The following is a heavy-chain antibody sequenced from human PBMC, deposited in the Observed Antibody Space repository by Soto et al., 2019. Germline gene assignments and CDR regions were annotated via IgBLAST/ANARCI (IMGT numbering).Heavy chain of an antibody. CDR2: FVPMLDSA. J-gene: IGHJ4*02. Sequence: GASVKVSCKASGDTFYTYTFNWVRQAPGQGLEWMGRFVPMLDSANYAQTFQGRVTITADKSTSTVYMELSSLSSEDTAVYHCARSYCGGDCYWDSFDYWGQGTLVNSPQ. CDR3: ARSYCGGDCYWDSFDY. D-gene: IGHD2-21*02. CDR1: GDTFYTYT. V-gene: IGHV1-69*08.